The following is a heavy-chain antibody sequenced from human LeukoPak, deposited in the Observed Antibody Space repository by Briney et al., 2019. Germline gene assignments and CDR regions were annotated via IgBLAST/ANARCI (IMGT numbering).Heavy chain of an antibody. Sequence: PSETLSLTCAVSGGSISSSNWWSWVRQPPGKGLEWIGEIYHSWSTNYNPYLKSRVTISVDKSKNQFSLKLSSVTAADTAVYYCARDAKLPFFWSGYNYYYYYMDVWGKGTTVTVSS. CDR2: IYHSWST. CDR1: GGSISSSNW. V-gene: IGHV4-4*02. J-gene: IGHJ6*03. D-gene: IGHD3-3*01. CDR3: ARDAKLPFFWSGYNYYYYYMDV.